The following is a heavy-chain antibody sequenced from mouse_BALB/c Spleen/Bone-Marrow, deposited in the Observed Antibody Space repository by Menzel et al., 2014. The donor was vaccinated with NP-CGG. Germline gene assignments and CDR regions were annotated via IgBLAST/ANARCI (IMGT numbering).Heavy chain of an antibody. V-gene: IGHV2-9*02. CDR3: ARVFTTATGGCAY. Sequence: VPRAASDPRLVAPSPRLSITCTVSGFSLTSYGVHWVRQSPGKGLEWLGAIWAGGSTNYNSALMSRLSITKDNSKNQVFLEMDSLQTDDTAMYYCARVFTTATGGCAYWGQGTLVTVAA. D-gene: IGHD1-2*01. CDR1: GFSLTSYG. J-gene: IGHJ3*01. CDR2: IWAGGST.